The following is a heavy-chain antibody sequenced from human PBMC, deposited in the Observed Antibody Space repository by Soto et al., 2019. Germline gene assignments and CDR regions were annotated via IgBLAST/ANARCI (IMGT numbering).Heavy chain of an antibody. CDR1: GFTFSSYA. CDR2: ISYDGSNK. D-gene: IGHD3-10*01. CDR3: ASSGDLYYYGMDV. J-gene: IGHJ6*02. V-gene: IGHV3-30-3*01. Sequence: PGGSLRLSCAASGFTFSSYAMHWVRQAPGKGLEWVAVISYDGSNKYYADSVKGRFTISRDNSKNTLYLQMNSLRAEDTAVYYCASSGDLYYYGMDVWGRGTTVTVSS.